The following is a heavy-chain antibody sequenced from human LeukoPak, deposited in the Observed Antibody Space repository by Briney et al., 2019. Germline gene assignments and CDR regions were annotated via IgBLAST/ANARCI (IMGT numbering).Heavy chain of an antibody. J-gene: IGHJ4*02. V-gene: IGHV3-23*01. CDR3: AAHYSNYVLGIDY. Sequence: QPGGSLRLSCAASGLIFSSYAMSWVRQAPGKGLEWVSAISGSGGSTYYADSVKGRFTISRDNAKNSLYLQMNSLRAEDTAVYYCAAHYSNYVLGIDYWGQGTLVTVSS. CDR1: GLIFSSYA. CDR2: ISGSGGST. D-gene: IGHD4-11*01.